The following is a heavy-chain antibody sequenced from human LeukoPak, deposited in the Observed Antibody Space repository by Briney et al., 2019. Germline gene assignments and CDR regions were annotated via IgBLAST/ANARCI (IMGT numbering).Heavy chain of an antibody. D-gene: IGHD2-21*02. Sequence: GGSLRLSCAASGFTFSTYGMSWVRQAPGKGLEWVSDISGNGGSTYYADSVTGRFTISRDNSKNTLYLQMNSLRAEDTAVYYCAKVPLVTAFKYFDYWGQGTLVTVSS. V-gene: IGHV3-23*01. CDR3: AKVPLVTAFKYFDY. CDR2: ISGNGGST. J-gene: IGHJ4*02. CDR1: GFTFSTYG.